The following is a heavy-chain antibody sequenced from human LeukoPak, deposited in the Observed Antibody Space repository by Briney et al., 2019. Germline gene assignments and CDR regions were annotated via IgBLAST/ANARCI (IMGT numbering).Heavy chain of an antibody. V-gene: IGHV3-11*04. Sequence: PGGSLRLSCAASGFTFSDYYMSWIRQAPGKGLEWASYISSSGSTIYYADSVKGRFTISRDNAKNSLYLQMNSLRAEDTAVYYCASSTGYSSGWYYFDYWGQRTLVTVSS. CDR1: GFTFSDYY. D-gene: IGHD6-19*01. CDR3: ASSTGYSSGWYYFDY. CDR2: ISSSGSTI. J-gene: IGHJ4*02.